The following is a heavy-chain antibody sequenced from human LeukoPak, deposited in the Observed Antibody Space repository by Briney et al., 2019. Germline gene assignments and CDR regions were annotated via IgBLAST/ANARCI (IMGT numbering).Heavy chain of an antibody. D-gene: IGHD2-2*02. CDR1: GYSISSGYY. CDR3: ARDSPTADIVVVPAAILID. CDR2: IYHSGST. V-gene: IGHV4-38-2*02. J-gene: IGHJ4*02. Sequence: PSETLSLTCTVSGYSISSGYYWGWIRQPPGKGLEWIGSIYHSGSTYYNPSLKSRVTISVDTSKNQFSLKLSSVTAADTAVYYCARDSPTADIVVVPAAILIDWGQRTLVTVSS.